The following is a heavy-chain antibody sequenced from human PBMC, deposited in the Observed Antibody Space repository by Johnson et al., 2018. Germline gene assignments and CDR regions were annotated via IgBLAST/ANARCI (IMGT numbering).Heavy chain of an antibody. CDR3: ANHLSPYYYYYGMDV. Sequence: KCRFTISRDNSKHTLYLQMNRLRAEDTAVYYCANHLSPYYYYYGMDVWGQGTTVTVSS. J-gene: IGHJ6*02. V-gene: IGHV3-23*01. D-gene: IGHD2/OR15-2a*01.